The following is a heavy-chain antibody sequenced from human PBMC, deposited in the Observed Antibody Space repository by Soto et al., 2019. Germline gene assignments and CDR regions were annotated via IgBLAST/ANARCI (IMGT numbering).Heavy chain of an antibody. CDR3: ARSHYYDFWSGYSYFDY. CDR2: IIPIFGTA. Sequence: QVQLVQSGAEVKKPGSSVKVSCKPSGGTFSRYAISWVRQAPGQGLEWMGGIIPIFGTANYAQKFQGRVTITADESTSTADMELSSLRSEDTAVYYCARSHYYDFWSGYSYFDYWGQGTLVTVSS. J-gene: IGHJ4*02. V-gene: IGHV1-69*01. D-gene: IGHD3-3*01. CDR1: GGTFSRYA.